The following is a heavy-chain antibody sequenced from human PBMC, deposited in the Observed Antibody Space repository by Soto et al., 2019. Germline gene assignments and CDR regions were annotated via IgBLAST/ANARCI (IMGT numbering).Heavy chain of an antibody. Sequence: SQTLSLTCAISGDSVSGNSAAWNCNRQSPSRRPELLGRTYYSSTWYNEYAGSVKSLITVTAYTSKNQFSLHLNSVTPDVRTVHYCAREFPYYERNDSDFDHCGQVALGTVSS. V-gene: IGHV6-1*01. J-gene: IGHJ4*02. CDR1: GDSVSGNSAA. D-gene: IGHD3-16*01. CDR2: TYYSSTWYN. CDR3: AREFPYYERNDSDFDH.